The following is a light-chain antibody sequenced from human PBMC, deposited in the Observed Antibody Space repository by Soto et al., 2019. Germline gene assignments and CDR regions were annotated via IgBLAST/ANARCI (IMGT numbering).Light chain of an antibody. Sequence: EIVLTQSPGSLSLSPGERATLSCRASQSISSPYIAWYQQNRGQAPRLPIFVASSRATGIPDRFRGSGSGTDFSLTISRLEPEDSAVYFCQQYVRSPYTFGPGTKVDIK. CDR3: QQYVRSPYT. V-gene: IGKV3-20*01. CDR1: QSISSPY. J-gene: IGKJ3*01. CDR2: VAS.